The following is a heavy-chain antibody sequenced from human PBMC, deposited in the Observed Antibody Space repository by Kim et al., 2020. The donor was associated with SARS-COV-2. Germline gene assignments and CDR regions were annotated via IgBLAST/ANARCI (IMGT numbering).Heavy chain of an antibody. CDR3: ARGNIRYSSSRHDY. J-gene: IGHJ4*02. D-gene: IGHD6-6*01. CDR1: GGSFSGYY. V-gene: IGHV4-34*01. Sequence: SETLSLTCAVYGGSFSGYYWSWIRQPPGKGLEWIGEINHSGSTNYNPSLKSRVTISVDTSKNQFSLKLSSVTAADTAVYYCARGNIRYSSSRHDYWGQGT. CDR2: INHSGST.